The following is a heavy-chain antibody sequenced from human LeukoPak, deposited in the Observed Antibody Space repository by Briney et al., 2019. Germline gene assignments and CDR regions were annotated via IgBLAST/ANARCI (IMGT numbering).Heavy chain of an antibody. Sequence: GGSLRLSCAASGLSFDDYTMRWVRQAPGQGREWVSLVSWDGGSTSYADSVKGRFTISRDNSKNSLYLQMNSLRTEDTALYYCARDHGRGRGLFPNWGQGTLVTVSS. CDR2: VSWDGGST. CDR3: ARDHGRGRGLFPN. J-gene: IGHJ4*02. D-gene: IGHD5-12*01. CDR1: GLSFDDYT. V-gene: IGHV3-43*01.